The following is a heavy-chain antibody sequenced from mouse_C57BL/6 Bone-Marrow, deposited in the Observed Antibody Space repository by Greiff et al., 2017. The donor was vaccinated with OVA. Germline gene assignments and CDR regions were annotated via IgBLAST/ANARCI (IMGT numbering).Heavy chain of an antibody. CDR2: IDPETGGT. V-gene: IGHV1-15*01. J-gene: IGHJ4*01. D-gene: IGHD2-5*01. CDR1: GYTFTDYE. Sequence: QVQLQQSGAELVRPGASVTLSCKASGYTFTDYEMHWVKQTPVQGLEWIGAIDPETGGTAYNQKFKGKATLTADKSSSTAYMELRSLTSDASAVYYCTRGYSNYYAMDYWGQGTSVTVSS. CDR3: TRGYSNYYAMDY.